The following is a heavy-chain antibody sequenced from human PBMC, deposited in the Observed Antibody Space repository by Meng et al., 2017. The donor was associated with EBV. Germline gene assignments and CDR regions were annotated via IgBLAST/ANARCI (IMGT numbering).Heavy chain of an antibody. Sequence: VVNKRAAVGTVSWTARYYICTSYGISWLRAAPEQVSEWRGMISAYNSKTNDAQKLQGRVTMTTDTSTSTDYMELRSLRSDDTAVYYCARGLDYFDYWGQGTLVTVSS. CDR1: YYICTSYG. V-gene: IGHV1-18*01. CDR2: ISAYNSKT. CDR3: ARGLDYFDY. J-gene: IGHJ4*02.